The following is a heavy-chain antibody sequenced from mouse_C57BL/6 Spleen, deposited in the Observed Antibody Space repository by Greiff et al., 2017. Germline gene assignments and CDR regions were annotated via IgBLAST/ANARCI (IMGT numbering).Heavy chain of an antibody. CDR2: INPNYGTT. Sequence: VHVKQSGPELVKPGASVKISCKASGYSFTDYNMNWVKQSNGKSLEWIGVINPNYGTTSYNQKFKGKATLTVDQSSSTAYMQLNSLTSEDSAVYYCARRAYYGYDKGYAMDDWGQGTSVTVSS. CDR1: GYSFTDYN. V-gene: IGHV1-39*01. D-gene: IGHD2-9*01. J-gene: IGHJ4*01. CDR3: ARRAYYGYDKGYAMDD.